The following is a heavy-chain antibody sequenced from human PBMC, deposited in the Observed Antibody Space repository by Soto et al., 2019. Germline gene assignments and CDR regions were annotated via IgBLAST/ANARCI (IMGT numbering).Heavy chain of an antibody. V-gene: IGHV4-34*01. D-gene: IGHD1-7*01. Sequence: SETLSLTCAVYGGSFSGNYWTWVRQPPGKGLEWIAEINHSGSNNYNPSLRNRVTISVDTSKNQFSLKLSSVTAADTAVYYCARDRGGELRPGAWFYYYLDVWGKGTTVTVSS. CDR2: INHSGSN. J-gene: IGHJ6*03. CDR3: ARDRGGELRPGAWFYYYLDV. CDR1: GGSFSGNY.